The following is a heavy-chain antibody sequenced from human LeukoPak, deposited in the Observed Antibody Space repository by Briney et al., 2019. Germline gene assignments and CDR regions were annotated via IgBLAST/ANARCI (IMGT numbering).Heavy chain of an antibody. CDR1: GYSISSGYY. J-gene: IGHJ4*02. CDR3: ASLDSSGQTGDY. D-gene: IGHD3-22*01. CDR2: IYHSGST. Sequence: PSETLSLTCAVSGYSISSGYYWGWIRQPPGKGLEWIGSIYHSGSTYYNPSLKSRVTISVDTSKNQFSLKLSSVTAADTAVYYCASLDSSGQTGDYWGQGTLVTVSS. V-gene: IGHV4-38-2*01.